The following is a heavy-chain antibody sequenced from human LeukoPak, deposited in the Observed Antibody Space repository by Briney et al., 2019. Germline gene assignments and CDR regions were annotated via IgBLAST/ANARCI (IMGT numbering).Heavy chain of an antibody. V-gene: IGHV4-4*07. CDR3: ARSTTYYYGSGSFRWFDP. J-gene: IGHJ5*02. CDR1: GGSISSYY. Sequence: SETLSLTCTVSGGSISSYYWSWIRQPAGKGLEWIGRIYTSGSTNYNPSLKSRVTMSVDTSKNQFSLKLSSVTAADTAVYYCARSTTYYYGSGSFRWFDPWGQGTLVTVSS. D-gene: IGHD3-10*01. CDR2: IYTSGST.